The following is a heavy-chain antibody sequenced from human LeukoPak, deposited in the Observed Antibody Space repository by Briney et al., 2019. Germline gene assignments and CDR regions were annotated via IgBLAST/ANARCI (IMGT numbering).Heavy chain of an antibody. CDR3: ARGYYYGSGSTYNWFDP. CDR2: IYTSGST. Sequence: SQTLSLTCTVSGGSISSGSYYWRWIRQPAGKGLEWIGRIYTSGSTNYNPSLKSRVTISVDTSKNQFSLKLSSVTAADTAVYYCARGYYYGSGSTYNWFDPWGQGTLVTVSS. D-gene: IGHD3-10*01. J-gene: IGHJ5*02. V-gene: IGHV4-61*02. CDR1: GGSISSGSYY.